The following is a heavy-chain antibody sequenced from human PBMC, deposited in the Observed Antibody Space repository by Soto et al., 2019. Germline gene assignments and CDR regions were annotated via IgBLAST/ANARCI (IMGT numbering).Heavy chain of an antibody. D-gene: IGHD6-6*01. J-gene: IGHJ5*02. V-gene: IGHV3-23*01. CDR1: GYSFSTYA. Sequence: EVQLLESGGGLVQPGGSLRLSCAASGYSFSTYAMSWVRQAPGKGLEWVSGISAGGGSPFIADSVKGRFIISRDNAKXXXXXXXXXLTGEDTAIYYCVKHAEYQLVSWFDPWGQGTLVTVSS. CDR2: ISAGGGSP. CDR3: VKHAEYQLVSWFDP.